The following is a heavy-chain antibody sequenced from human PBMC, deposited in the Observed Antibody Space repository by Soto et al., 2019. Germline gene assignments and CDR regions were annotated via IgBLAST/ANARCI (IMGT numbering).Heavy chain of an antibody. CDR3: ARWQWGSSIGFDP. D-gene: IGHD6-19*01. J-gene: IGHJ5*02. CDR1: GGSISSYY. CDR2: IYYSGST. Sequence: PSETLSLTCTVSGGSISSYYWSWIRQPPGKGLEWIGYIYYSGSTNYNPSLKSRVTISVDTSKNQFSLKLSSVTAADTAVYYCARWQWGSSIGFDPWGQGTLVTVSS. V-gene: IGHV4-59*01.